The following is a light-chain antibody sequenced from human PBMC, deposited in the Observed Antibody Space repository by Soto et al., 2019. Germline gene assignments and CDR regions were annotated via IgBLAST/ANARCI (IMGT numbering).Light chain of an antibody. CDR3: SSYADSNNLDVV. Sequence: QSVLTQPPSASGSPGQSVTIFCTGTSSDIGSCKYVSWYQQHPGKAPKLIIYEVIKRPSGVPDRFSGSKSGNTASLTVSGPQADDEADYYCSSYADSNNLDVVFGGGTKVTVL. V-gene: IGLV2-8*01. CDR2: EVI. J-gene: IGLJ3*02. CDR1: SSDIGSCKY.